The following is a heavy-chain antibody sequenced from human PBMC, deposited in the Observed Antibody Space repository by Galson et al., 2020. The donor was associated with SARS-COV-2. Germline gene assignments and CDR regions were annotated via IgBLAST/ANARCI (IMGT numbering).Heavy chain of an antibody. CDR1: GYTLTELS. D-gene: IGHD1-26*01. CDR2: FDPEDGET. V-gene: IGHV1-24*01. CDR3: ATGSGSYTNTWFDP. J-gene: IGHJ5*02. Sequence: ALVKVSCKVSGYTLTELSMHWVRQAPGKGLEWMGGFDPEDGETIYAQKFQGRVTMTEDTSTDTAYMELSSLRSEDTAVYYCATGSGSYTNTWFDPWGQGTLVTVSS.